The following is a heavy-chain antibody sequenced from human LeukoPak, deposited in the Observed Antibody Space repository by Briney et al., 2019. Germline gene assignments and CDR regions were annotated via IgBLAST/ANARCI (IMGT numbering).Heavy chain of an antibody. Sequence: SVKVSCKASGGTFSSYAISWVRQAPGQGLEWMGGIIPIFGTANYAQKFQGRVTITADESTSTAYMELSSLRSEDTAVYYCARVKEAAGYAPFDYWGQGTLVTVSS. D-gene: IGHD5-12*01. CDR2: IIPIFGTA. CDR3: ARVKEAAGYAPFDY. V-gene: IGHV1-69*01. J-gene: IGHJ4*02. CDR1: GGTFSSYA.